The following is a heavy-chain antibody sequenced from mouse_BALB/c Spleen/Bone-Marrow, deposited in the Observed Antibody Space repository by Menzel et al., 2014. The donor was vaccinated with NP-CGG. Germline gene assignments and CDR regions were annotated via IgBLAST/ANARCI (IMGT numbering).Heavy chain of an antibody. D-gene: IGHD2-2*01. Sequence: VKLVESGAELARPGASVKMSCKASGYTFDYYTVQWVKQRPGQGLEWIGYINPSSGYTNYNQKFKDKATLTADKSSSTAYMQLSSLTSEDFAVYYCAREVYGSWFAYWGQGTLVTVSA. CDR1: GYTFDYYT. J-gene: IGHJ3*01. CDR2: INPSSGYT. CDR3: AREVYGSWFAY. V-gene: IGHV1-4*01.